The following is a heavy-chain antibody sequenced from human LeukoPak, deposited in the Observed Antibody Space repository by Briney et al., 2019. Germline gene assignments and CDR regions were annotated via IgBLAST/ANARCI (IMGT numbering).Heavy chain of an antibody. CDR1: GGSFSGYY. CDR3: ARRSYDSGIYFHGWYFDF. J-gene: IGHJ4*02. CDR2: INHSGST. V-gene: IGHV4-34*01. Sequence: SETLSLTCAVYGGSFSGYYWIWIRQPPGKAREWIGEINHSGSTNYNPSLKSRVTISGDTSKNQFSLKLSSVTAADTAVHYCARRSYDSGIYFHGWYFDFWGQGSLVTVSS. D-gene: IGHD3-10*01.